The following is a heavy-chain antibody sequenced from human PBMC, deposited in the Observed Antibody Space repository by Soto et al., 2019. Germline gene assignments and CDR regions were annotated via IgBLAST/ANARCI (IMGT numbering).Heavy chain of an antibody. J-gene: IGHJ6*02. CDR1: GGSFSGYY. V-gene: IGHV4-34*01. CDR3: ARDLLTYYYDSSGYPTLSYYYYGMDV. Sequence: SETLSLTCAVYGGSFSGYYWSWIRQPPGKGLEWIGEINHSGSTNYNPSLKSRVTISVDTSKNQFSLKLSSVTAADTAVYYCARDLLTYYYDSSGYPTLSYYYYGMDVWGQGTTVTVSS. D-gene: IGHD3-22*01. CDR2: INHSGST.